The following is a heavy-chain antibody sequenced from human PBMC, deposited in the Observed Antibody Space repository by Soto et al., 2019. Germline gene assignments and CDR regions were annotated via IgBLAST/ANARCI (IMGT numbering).Heavy chain of an antibody. CDR2: INHSGST. J-gene: IGHJ5*02. CDR1: GGSFSGYY. D-gene: IGHD3-10*01. CDR3: ARGHRGYGGS. V-gene: IGHV4-34*01. Sequence: SETLSLSCAVYGGSFSGYYWSWIRQPPGKGLEWIGEINHSGSTNYNPSLKSRVTISVDTSKNQFSLKLSSVTAADTAVYYCARGHRGYGGSWGQGTLVTVSS.